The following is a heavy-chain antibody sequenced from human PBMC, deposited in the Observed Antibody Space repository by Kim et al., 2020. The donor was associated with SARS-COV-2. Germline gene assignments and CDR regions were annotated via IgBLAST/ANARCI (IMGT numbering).Heavy chain of an antibody. CDR2: AI. J-gene: IGHJ6*02. V-gene: IGHV3-48*02. CDR3: ARDAHGLDV. Sequence: AIYYADSVRGRFTVSRDSEKNSMYLQLNGLRDGDTAVYYCARDAHGLDVWGQGTTVTVSS.